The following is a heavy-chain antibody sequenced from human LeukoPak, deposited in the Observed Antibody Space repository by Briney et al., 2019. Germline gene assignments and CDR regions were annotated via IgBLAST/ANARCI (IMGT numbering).Heavy chain of an antibody. Sequence: SQTLSLTCTVSSGSISSGDYYWSWIRQPPGKGLEWIGYIYYSGSTYYNPSLKSRVTISVDTSKNQFSLKLSSVTAADTAVYYCARGVLLWFGELFDYWGQGTLVTVSS. CDR1: SGSISSGDYY. D-gene: IGHD3-10*01. J-gene: IGHJ4*02. CDR2: IYYSGST. V-gene: IGHV4-30-4*01. CDR3: ARGVLLWFGELFDY.